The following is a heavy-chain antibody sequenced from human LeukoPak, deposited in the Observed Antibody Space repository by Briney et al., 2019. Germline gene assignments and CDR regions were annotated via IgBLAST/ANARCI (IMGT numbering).Heavy chain of an antibody. CDR2: IHHSGST. V-gene: IGHV4-4*02. CDR1: GGSISSNNW. Sequence: SETLSLTCAVSGGSISSNNWWNWVRQPPGKGLEWIGEIHHSGSTNYNPSLKSRVTLSVDKSKNQFSLKLSSVTAADTAVYYCARDRGGNYYWYFDLWGRGTLVTVSS. D-gene: IGHD4-23*01. CDR3: ARDRGGNYYWYFDL. J-gene: IGHJ2*01.